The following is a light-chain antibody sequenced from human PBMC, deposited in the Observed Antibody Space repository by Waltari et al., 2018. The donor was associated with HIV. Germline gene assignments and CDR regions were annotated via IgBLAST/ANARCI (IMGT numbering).Light chain of an antibody. V-gene: IGLV1-40*01. CDR2: GNT. CDR1: SSNIEACYD. Sequence: HSVLTQPPSVSGAPGQSVTISCTRSSSNIEACYDVHWYQQLPGTAPKLLIYGNTNRPSGVPDRFSGSKSGTSASLAITELQAEDEADYYCQSLRVFGGGTKLTVL. CDR3: QSLRV. J-gene: IGLJ2*01.